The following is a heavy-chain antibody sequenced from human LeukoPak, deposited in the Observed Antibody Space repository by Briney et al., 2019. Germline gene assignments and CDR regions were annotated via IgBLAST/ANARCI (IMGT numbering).Heavy chain of an antibody. J-gene: IGHJ5*02. D-gene: IGHD2-2*01. Sequence: PGRSLRLSCAASGFTFSSYGMHWVRQAPGKGLEWVAVISYDGSNKYYADSVKGRFTISRDNSKNTLYLQMNSLRAEDTAVYYCAKDLVVPTTTEAWGQGALVTVSS. V-gene: IGHV3-30*18. CDR3: AKDLVVPTTTEA. CDR1: GFTFSSYG. CDR2: ISYDGSNK.